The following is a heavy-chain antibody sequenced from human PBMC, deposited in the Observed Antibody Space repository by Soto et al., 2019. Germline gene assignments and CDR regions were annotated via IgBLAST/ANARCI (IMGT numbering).Heavy chain of an antibody. D-gene: IGHD2-15*01. CDR2: IKQDGSEK. V-gene: IGHV3-7*01. Sequence: PGGSLRLSCAASGFTFSSYWMSWVRQAPGKGLEWVANIKQDGSEKYYVDSVKGRFTISRDNAKNSLYLQMNSLRADDTAVYYCAGHYCSGGTCLFGPWGQGTLVTVSS. CDR1: GFTFSSYW. CDR3: AGHYCSGGTCLFGP. J-gene: IGHJ5*02.